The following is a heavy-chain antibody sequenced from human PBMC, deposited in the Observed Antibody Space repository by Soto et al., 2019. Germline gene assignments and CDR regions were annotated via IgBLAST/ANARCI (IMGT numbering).Heavy chain of an antibody. Sequence: PSETLSLTCAVYGGSFSGYYWSWIRQPPGKGLEWIGEINHSGSTNYNPSLKSRVTISVDTSKNQFSLKLSSVTAADTAVYYCARGRVGYSGYDPAGSYWGQGTLVTVSS. CDR3: ARGRVGYSGYDPAGSY. CDR1: GGSFSGYY. CDR2: INHSGST. D-gene: IGHD5-12*01. J-gene: IGHJ4*02. V-gene: IGHV4-34*01.